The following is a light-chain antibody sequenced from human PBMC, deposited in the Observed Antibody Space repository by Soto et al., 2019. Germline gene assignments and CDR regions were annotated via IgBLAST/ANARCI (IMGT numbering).Light chain of an antibody. Sequence: QSALTQPASVSGSPGQSITISCTGSSSDVGGYKYVPWYQQHPGEAPKLMIYEVSSRPSGVSDRFSGSKSGNTASLTISGLQAEDEADYYCSSYTRSSTPFHYVFGTGTKLTVL. CDR3: SSYTRSSTPFHYV. V-gene: IGLV2-14*01. CDR1: SSDVGGYKY. CDR2: EVS. J-gene: IGLJ1*01.